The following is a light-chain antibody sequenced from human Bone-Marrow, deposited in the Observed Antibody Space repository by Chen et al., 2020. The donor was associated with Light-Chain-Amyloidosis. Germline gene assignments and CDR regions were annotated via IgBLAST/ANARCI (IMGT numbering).Light chain of an antibody. CDR3: QVWDRSSDRPV. J-gene: IGLJ3*02. CDR2: DAS. CDR1: HLGSAS. Sequence: SYVLTQPSSVSVAPGQTATMACGGNHLGSASVHWYQQTPGQAPLLVVYDASDRPSGIPERLSGSNSGTTATLTISRVAAGDEADYYCQVWDRSSDRPVFGGGTKLTVL. V-gene: IGLV3-21*02.